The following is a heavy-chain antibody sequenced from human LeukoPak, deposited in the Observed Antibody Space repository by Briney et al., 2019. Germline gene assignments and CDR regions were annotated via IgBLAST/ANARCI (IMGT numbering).Heavy chain of an antibody. J-gene: IGHJ4*02. D-gene: IGHD3-22*01. V-gene: IGHV4-39*01. CDR2: ICYSGST. CDR3: ARHKHAYYYDSSGYVLDY. Sequence: SETLSLTCTVSGGSISSSSYYWGWIRQPPGKGLEWIGSICYSGSTYYNPSLKSRVTISVDTSKNQFSLKLSSVTAADTAVYYCARHKHAYYYDSSGYVLDYWGQGTLVTVSS. CDR1: GGSISSSSYY.